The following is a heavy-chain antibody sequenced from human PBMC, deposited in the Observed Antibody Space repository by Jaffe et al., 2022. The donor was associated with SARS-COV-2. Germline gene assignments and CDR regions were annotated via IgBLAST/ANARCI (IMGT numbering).Heavy chain of an antibody. Sequence: EVQLLESGGGLVQPGGSLRLSCAASGFTFSSYAMSWVRQAPGKGLEWVSAISGSGGSTYYADSVKGRFTISRDNSKNTLYLQMNSLRAEDTAVYYCAKSDLRITIFMGLRMDVWGQGTTVTVSS. CDR1: GFTFSSYA. CDR3: AKSDLRITIFMGLRMDV. CDR2: ISGSGGST. V-gene: IGHV3-23*01. J-gene: IGHJ6*02. D-gene: IGHD3-3*01.